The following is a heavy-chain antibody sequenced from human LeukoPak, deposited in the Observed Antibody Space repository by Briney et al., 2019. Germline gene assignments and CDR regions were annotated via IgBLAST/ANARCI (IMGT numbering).Heavy chain of an antibody. CDR3: AKDGYTSSLIHPGATEFDF. V-gene: IGHV3-23*01. CDR1: KFTFSSYA. CDR2: ISGNGDST. D-gene: IGHD6-6*01. Sequence: GGSLRLSCAASKFTFSSYAMRWVRQAPGKGLEWVSAISGNGDSTYYADSVKGRFTISRDNSKNTLYLQMNSLRAEDTAVYYCAKDGYTSSLIHPGATEFDFWGQGTLVTVSS. J-gene: IGHJ4*02.